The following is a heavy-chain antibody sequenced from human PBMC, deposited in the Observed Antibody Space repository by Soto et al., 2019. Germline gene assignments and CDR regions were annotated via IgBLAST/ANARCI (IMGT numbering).Heavy chain of an antibody. CDR1: GFAFSTYY. J-gene: IGHJ4*02. CDR3: ARDPFLQFYSIDF. D-gene: IGHD2-15*01. Sequence: QVQLVQSGAEVKKTGASVKLSCQASGFAFSTYYFHWVRQAPGQGLEGMGWISGYNGNKKYAEIFQDRLTITSDAAASTVYRELYGLRSEDTAVYFCARDPFLQFYSIDFWGQGTLVTVSA. CDR2: ISGYNGNK. V-gene: IGHV1-3*01.